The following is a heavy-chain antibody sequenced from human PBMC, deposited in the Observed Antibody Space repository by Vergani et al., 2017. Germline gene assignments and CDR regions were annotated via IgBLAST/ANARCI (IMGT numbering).Heavy chain of an antibody. CDR3: AREASSGFYDYFDY. CDR2: INWNGDNT. D-gene: IGHD6-19*01. J-gene: IGHJ4*02. V-gene: IGHV3-20*04. CDR1: GFIFDSNG. Sequence: QLLESGGGLIQPGGSLRLSCAGNGFIFDSNGMSWVRQVPGKGLEWVSGINWNGDNTGYADSVKGRFTISRDNAKNSLYLQMNSLRVEDTALYYCAREASSGFYDYFDYWGQGTLVTVSS.